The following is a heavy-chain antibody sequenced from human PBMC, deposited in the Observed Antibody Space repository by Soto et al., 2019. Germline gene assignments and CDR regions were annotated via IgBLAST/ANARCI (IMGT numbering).Heavy chain of an antibody. CDR2: IYWDDDK. CDR1: GFSLSTSGVG. D-gene: IGHD2-21*01. V-gene: IGHV2-5*02. Sequence: SGPTLVNPTQTLRLTCTFSGFSLSTSGVGVGWIRQPPGKALEWLALIYWDDDKRYSPSLKSRLTITKDTSKNQVVLTMTNMDPVDTATYYCAHSFYWGGSSYTGGPNFDYWGQRTLVTVSS. J-gene: IGHJ4*02. CDR3: AHSFYWGGSSYTGGPNFDY.